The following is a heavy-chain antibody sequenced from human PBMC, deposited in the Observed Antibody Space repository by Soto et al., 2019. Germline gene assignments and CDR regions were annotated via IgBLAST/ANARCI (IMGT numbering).Heavy chain of an antibody. CDR2: IYSGGST. J-gene: IGHJ3*02. D-gene: IGHD3-22*01. CDR3: ANDGRHIDSNGLDAFEI. V-gene: IGHV3-66*01. CDR1: GFTVSSNY. Sequence: PGGSLRLSCAASGFTVSSNYMSWVRQAPGKGLEWVSVIYSGGSTYYADSVKGRFTISRDDSKNMLYLQMNSLRADDTAVYYCANDGRHIDSNGLDAFEICGQGTMVTVSS.